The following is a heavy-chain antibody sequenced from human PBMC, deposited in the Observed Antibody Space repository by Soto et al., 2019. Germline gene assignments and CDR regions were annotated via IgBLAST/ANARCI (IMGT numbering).Heavy chain of an antibody. CDR3: ALYGDYDFWSSYLDP. CDR1: GYTFTSYG. CDR2: ISAYNGNT. V-gene: IGHV1-18*01. Sequence: GASVKVSCKASGYTFTSYGISWVRQAPGQGLEWMGWISAYNGNTNYAQKLQGRVTMTTDTSTSTAYMELRSLRSDDTAVYYCALYGDYDFWSSYLDPWGQGTLVTVSS. J-gene: IGHJ5*02. D-gene: IGHD3-3*01.